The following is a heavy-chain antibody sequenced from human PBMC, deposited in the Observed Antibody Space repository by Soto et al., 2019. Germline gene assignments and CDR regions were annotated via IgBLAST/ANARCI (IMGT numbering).Heavy chain of an antibody. CDR2: IIPIFGTA. V-gene: IGHV1-69*01. CDR1: GGTFSSYA. Sequence: QVQLVQSGAEVKKPGSSVKVSCKASGGTFSSYAISWVQQAPGQGLEWMGGIIPIFGTANYEQKFQGRVTITADESTSTAYMELSSLRSEDTAVYYCARDDSRRSVDKLELNYWGQGTLVTVSS. CDR3: ARDDSRRSVDKLELNY. J-gene: IGHJ4*02. D-gene: IGHD1-7*01.